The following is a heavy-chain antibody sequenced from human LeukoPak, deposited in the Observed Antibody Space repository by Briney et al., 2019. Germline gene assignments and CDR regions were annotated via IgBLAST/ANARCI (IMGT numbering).Heavy chain of an antibody. CDR1: GFTFSSHW. V-gene: IGHV3-7*04. Sequence: PGGSLRLSCAASGFTFSSHWMSWGRQAPGKGLEWVATIKADGSEKYYVDSVKGRFTISRDNAKKSFYLQMNSLRTEDTAVYYCARARGMDVWGQGTTVTVSS. J-gene: IGHJ6*02. CDR2: IKADGSEK. CDR3: ARARGMDV.